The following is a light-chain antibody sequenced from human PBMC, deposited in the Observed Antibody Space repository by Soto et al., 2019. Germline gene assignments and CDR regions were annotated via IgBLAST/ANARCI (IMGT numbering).Light chain of an antibody. CDR1: QSINVW. V-gene: IGKV1-5*03. CDR2: KAS. J-gene: IGKJ1*01. CDR3: QQYNSWWT. Sequence: DIQMTQSPSTPSAFVGDRVTITCRASQSINVWLAWYQQKPGKAPKLLIYKASNLQSGVSSRFSGSGSGTEFTLTISSLQPDDSATYYCQQYNSWWTFGQGTKVEIK.